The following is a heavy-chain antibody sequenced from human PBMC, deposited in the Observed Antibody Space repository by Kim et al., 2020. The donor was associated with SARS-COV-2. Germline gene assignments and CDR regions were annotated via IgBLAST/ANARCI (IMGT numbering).Heavy chain of an antibody. D-gene: IGHD6-6*01. CDR3: ARVSVPKKRYSSSSVFGSYYYYGMDV. CDR1: GFTFSSYS. Sequence: GGSLRLSCAASGFTFSSYSMNWVRQAPGKGLEWVSYISSSSSTIYYADSVKGRFTISRDNAKNSLYLQMNSLRAEDTAVYYCARVSVPKKRYSSSSVFGSYYYYGMDVWGQGTTVTVSS. CDR2: ISSSSSTI. J-gene: IGHJ6*02. V-gene: IGHV3-48*04.